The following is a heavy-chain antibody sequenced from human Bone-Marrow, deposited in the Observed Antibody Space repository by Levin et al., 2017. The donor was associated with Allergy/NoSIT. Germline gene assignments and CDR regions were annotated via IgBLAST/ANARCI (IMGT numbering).Heavy chain of an antibody. V-gene: IGHV3-9*01. D-gene: IGHD2-8*02. J-gene: IGHJ4*02. CDR2: ISWNSESI. Sequence: SLKISCAASGFTFDDYGMHWVRQAPGKGLEWISGISWNSESIGYADSVKGRFTISRDNAKNSLYLQMNSLRAEDTALYFCASDIRVVPTNYLDYWGQGTLVTVSS. CDR1: GFTFDDYG. CDR3: ASDIRVVPTNYLDY.